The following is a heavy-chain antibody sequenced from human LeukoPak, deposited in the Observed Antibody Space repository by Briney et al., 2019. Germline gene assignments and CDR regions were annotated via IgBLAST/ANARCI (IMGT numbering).Heavy chain of an antibody. V-gene: IGHV4-38-2*02. J-gene: IGHJ4*02. CDR2: FYHGGST. Sequence: PSETLSLTCTVSGYSISTGYYWDWIRQPPGKGLEWIGTFYHGGSTYYNPSLKSRVTISEDTSKNQFSLKLSSVTAADTAVYYCARDTTLAAAGGPEGYWGQGTLVTVSS. D-gene: IGHD6-13*01. CDR1: GYSISTGYY. CDR3: ARDTTLAAAGGPEGY.